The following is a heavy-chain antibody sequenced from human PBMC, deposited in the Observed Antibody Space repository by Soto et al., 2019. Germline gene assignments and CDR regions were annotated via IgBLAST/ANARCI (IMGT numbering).Heavy chain of an antibody. CDR2: ITQDGSEK. CDR1: GFTFSSYW. Sequence: EVQLVESGGGLVQPGGSLRLSCAASGFTFSSYWMSWVRQAPGKGLEWVANITQDGSEKYYVDSVKGRFTISRDNAKNSLYLQMNSLRAVDTAVYYCAREVVVVAATCAFDIWGQGTMVTVSS. CDR3: AREVVVVAATCAFDI. V-gene: IGHV3-7*01. J-gene: IGHJ3*02. D-gene: IGHD2-15*01.